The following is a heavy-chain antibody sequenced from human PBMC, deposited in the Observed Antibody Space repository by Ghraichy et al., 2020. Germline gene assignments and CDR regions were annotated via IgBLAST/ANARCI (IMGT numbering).Heavy chain of an antibody. D-gene: IGHD5-18*01. CDR3: ARANTAMVVY. Sequence: SETLSLTCTVSGGSVSSGSYYWSWIRQPPGKGLEWIGYIYYSGSTNYNPSLKSRVTISVDTSKNQFSLKLSSVTAADTAVYYCARANTAMVVYWGQGTLVTVSS. CDR2: IYYSGST. V-gene: IGHV4-61*01. J-gene: IGHJ4*02. CDR1: GGSVSSGSYY.